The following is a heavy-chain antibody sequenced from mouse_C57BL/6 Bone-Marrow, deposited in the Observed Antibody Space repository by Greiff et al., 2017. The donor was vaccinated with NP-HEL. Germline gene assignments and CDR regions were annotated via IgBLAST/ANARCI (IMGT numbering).Heavy chain of an antibody. Sequence: DVMLVESGGDLVKPGGSLKLSCAASGFTFSSYGMSWVRQTPDKRLEWVATISSGGSYTYYPASVKGRFTISRDNAKNTLYLQMSSLKSEDTAMYYCARHGGYYAMDYWGQGTSVTVSS. J-gene: IGHJ4*01. CDR2: ISSGGSYT. CDR3: ARHGGYYAMDY. V-gene: IGHV5-6*02. CDR1: GFTFSSYG.